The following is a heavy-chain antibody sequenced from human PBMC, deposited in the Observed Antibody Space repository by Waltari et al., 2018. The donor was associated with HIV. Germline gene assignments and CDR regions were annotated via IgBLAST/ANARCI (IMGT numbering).Heavy chain of an antibody. V-gene: IGHV3-33*01. CDR1: GFIFSGHH. CDR3: ARDVRGGKVDY. D-gene: IGHD2-15*01. J-gene: IGHJ4*02. CDR2: IWNDGRNK. Sequence: QVQLVESGGGVVQPGRSLSLPCAASGFIFSGHHMHWVRQAPGKGLEWVSIIWNDGRNKYYADSVKDRFTISRDNSKNTLYLEMNSLRAEDTAVYYCARDVRGGKVDYWGQGTLVIVSS.